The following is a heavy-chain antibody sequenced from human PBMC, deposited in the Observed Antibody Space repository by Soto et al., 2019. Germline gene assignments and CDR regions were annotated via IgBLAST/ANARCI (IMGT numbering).Heavy chain of an antibody. J-gene: IGHJ6*02. V-gene: IGHV1-69*13. CDR1: GGTFSSYA. Sequence: RASVKVSCKASGGTFSSYAISWVRQAPGQGLEWMGGIIPIFGTANYAQKFQGRVTITADESTSTAYMELSSLRSEDTAVYYCARAPIVVVPAAMGPNYYYGMDVWGQGTTVTVS. CDR3: ARAPIVVVPAAMGPNYYYGMDV. CDR2: IIPIFGTA. D-gene: IGHD2-2*01.